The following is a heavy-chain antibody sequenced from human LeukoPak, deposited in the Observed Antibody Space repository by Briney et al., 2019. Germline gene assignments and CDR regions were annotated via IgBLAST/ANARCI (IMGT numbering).Heavy chain of an antibody. Sequence: SETLCLTCTVSGGSMSSSSYYWGWIRQPPGKGLEWIGSIYYSGSTYYNPSLKSRVTISVDTSKNQFSLELSSVTAADTAVYYCARADIVVVPAARINWFDPWGQGTLVTVSS. J-gene: IGHJ5*02. V-gene: IGHV4-39*07. CDR1: GGSMSSSSYY. D-gene: IGHD2-2*01. CDR3: ARADIVVVPAARINWFDP. CDR2: IYYSGST.